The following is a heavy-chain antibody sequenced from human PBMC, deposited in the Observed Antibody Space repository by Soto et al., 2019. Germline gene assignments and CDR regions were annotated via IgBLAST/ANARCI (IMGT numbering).Heavy chain of an antibody. J-gene: IGHJ4*02. CDR1: GFTFSSYG. V-gene: IGHV3-30*18. CDR3: AKDLGYSSDYDY. Sequence: PGGSLRLSCAASGFTFSSYGMHWVRQAPGKGLEWVAVISYDGSNKYYADSVKGRFTISRDNSKNTLYLQMNSLRAEDTAVYYCAKDLGYSSDYDYWGQGTLVTVSS. CDR2: ISYDGSNK. D-gene: IGHD6-25*01.